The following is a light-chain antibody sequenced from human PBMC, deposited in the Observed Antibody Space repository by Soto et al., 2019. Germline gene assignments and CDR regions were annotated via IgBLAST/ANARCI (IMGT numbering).Light chain of an antibody. Sequence: EIVMTQSPATLSVSPGERVTLSCRASQSVSDNLAWYQQKPGQAPRLLIYGASTRATTIPARFSGSGSGTEFTLTISSLQSEDFAVYYCQQSNNWPYTFGQGPKLDIK. J-gene: IGKJ2*01. CDR3: QQSNNWPYT. CDR2: GAS. CDR1: QSVSDN. V-gene: IGKV3-15*01.